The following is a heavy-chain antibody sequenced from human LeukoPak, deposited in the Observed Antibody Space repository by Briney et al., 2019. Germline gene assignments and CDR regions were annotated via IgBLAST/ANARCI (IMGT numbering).Heavy chain of an antibody. Sequence: ASVKVSCKASGYTFTSYAMNWVRQAPGQGPEWMGWIDPNRGGTNYAHRFQDRVTITRDTSISTVYMELNNLRSDDTAVYYCARDWDQLVPSKGGPPRYFYFMDVWGKGTSVIVSS. CDR2: IDPNRGGT. CDR3: ARDWDQLVPSKGGPPRYFYFMDV. CDR1: GYTFTSYA. D-gene: IGHD2-15*01. V-gene: IGHV1-2*07. J-gene: IGHJ6*03.